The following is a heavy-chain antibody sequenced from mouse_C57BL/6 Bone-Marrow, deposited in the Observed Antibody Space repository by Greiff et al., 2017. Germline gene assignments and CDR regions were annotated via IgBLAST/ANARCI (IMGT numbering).Heavy chain of an antibody. J-gene: IGHJ2*01. CDR2: INPNNGGT. D-gene: IGHD1-1*01. V-gene: IGHV1-26*01. Sequence: EVQLQQSGPELVKPGASVKISCKASGYTFTDYYMNWVKQSHGKSLEWIGDINPNNGGTSYNQKFKGKATLTVDKSSSTAYMELRSLTSEDSAVYYCAYYYGSLYYFDYWGQGTTRTVSS. CDR3: AYYYGSLYYFDY. CDR1: GYTFTDYY.